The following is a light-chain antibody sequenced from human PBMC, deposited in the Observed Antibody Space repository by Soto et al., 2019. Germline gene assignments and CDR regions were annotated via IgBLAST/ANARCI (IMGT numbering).Light chain of an antibody. CDR2: GAS. Sequence: PGDRATLSCRASQSVSSSYLAWYQQKPGQAPRLLIYGASSRATGIPDRFSGSGSGTDFTLTISRLEPEDFAVYYCQQYGSSPRTFGQGTKLEIK. V-gene: IGKV3-20*01. CDR3: QQYGSSPRT. CDR1: QSVSSSY. J-gene: IGKJ2*01.